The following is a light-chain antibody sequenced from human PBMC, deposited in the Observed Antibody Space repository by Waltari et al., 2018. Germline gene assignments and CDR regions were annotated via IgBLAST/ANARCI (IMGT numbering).Light chain of an antibody. CDR2: DAF. V-gene: IGKV3-11*01. CDR3: QQRSDWPPFT. CDR1: QNIQTF. Sequence: EIVLTQSPVTLSLSPGERATLSCRASQNIQTFLAWYQHRPGQPPRLLIYDAFYRATGIPARVSGSGSGTDFTLSISSLEPEDFAVYFCQQRSDWPPFTFGPGTRVDI. J-gene: IGKJ3*01.